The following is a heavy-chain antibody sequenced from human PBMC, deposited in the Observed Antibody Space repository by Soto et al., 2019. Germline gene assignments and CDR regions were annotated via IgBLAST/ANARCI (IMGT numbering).Heavy chain of an antibody. V-gene: IGHV1-69*01. D-gene: IGHD3-10*01. CDR1: GGTFSSYA. CDR3: ARDLRIGRGSGSSYYFDY. Sequence: QVQLVQSGAEVKKPGSSVKVSCKASGGTFSSYAISWVRQAPGQGLEWMGGIIPIYGTAHYAQKFQGRGTITADESTSTAYMELSSLRSEDTAVYYCARDLRIGRGSGSSYYFDYWGQGTLVTVSS. CDR2: IIPIYGTA. J-gene: IGHJ4*02.